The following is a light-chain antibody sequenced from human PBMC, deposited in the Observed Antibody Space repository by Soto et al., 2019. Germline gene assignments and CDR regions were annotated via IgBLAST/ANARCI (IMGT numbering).Light chain of an antibody. V-gene: IGKV3-20*01. CDR3: HHYGRLVLT. CDR1: QSVSSTY. J-gene: IGKJ4*01. CDR2: GAS. Sequence: EIVLTQSPGTLSLSPGERATLSCRANQSVSSTYLAWYQHKPGQAPTLLIYGASSRATGIPDRFSGCGSGKDFTLTISRLEPEDLAVYYWHHYGRLVLTLGGGTKVEMK.